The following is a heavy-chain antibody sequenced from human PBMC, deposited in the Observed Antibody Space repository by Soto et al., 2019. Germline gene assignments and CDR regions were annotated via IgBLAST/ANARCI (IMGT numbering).Heavy chain of an antibody. J-gene: IGHJ5*02. V-gene: IGHV4-31*03. D-gene: IGHD2-21*01. CDR1: GAARNSENDY. CDR2: IYVTGAV. Sequence: TLSLTCSVSGAARNSENDYLSWIHKFPGKGLEWIGHIYVTGAVDYNPSLRDRITISQDTSERQFSLNLRLVTAADTAVYYCARLRIATNNYKWFDPWGQGTLVTVSS. CDR3: ARLRIATNNYKWFDP.